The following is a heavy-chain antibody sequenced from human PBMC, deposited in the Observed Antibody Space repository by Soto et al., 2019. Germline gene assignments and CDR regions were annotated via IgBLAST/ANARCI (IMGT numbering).Heavy chain of an antibody. J-gene: IGHJ6*02. V-gene: IGHV4-4*02. CDR1: GGSISSSNW. CDR2: IYHSGST. Sequence: QVQLQESGPGLVKPSGTLSLTCAVSGGSISSSNWWSWVRQAPGKGLEWIGEIYHSGSTNYNPSLKSRFTISVDKSKIQFSLKLSSVTAADTAVYYCARVSGSYYYGMDVWGQGTTVTVSS. D-gene: IGHD1-26*01. CDR3: ARVSGSYYYGMDV.